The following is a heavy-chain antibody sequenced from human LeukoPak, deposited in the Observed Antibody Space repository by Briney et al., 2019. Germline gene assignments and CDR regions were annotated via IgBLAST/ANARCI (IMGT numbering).Heavy chain of an antibody. CDR1: GFSFSTYA. D-gene: IGHD4/OR15-4a*01. CDR2: ISGSSTYI. CDR3: ARDLSRGADY. V-gene: IGHV3-21*01. Sequence: PGGSLRLSCAASGFSFSTYAMSWVRQAPGKGLEWVSSISGSSTYIYYADSVQGRFTISRDNAKNSLYLQMNSLRAEDTAVYYCARDLSRGADYWGQGTLVTVSS. J-gene: IGHJ4*02.